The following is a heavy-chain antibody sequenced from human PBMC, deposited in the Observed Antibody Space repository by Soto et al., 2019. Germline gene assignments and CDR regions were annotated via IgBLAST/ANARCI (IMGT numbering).Heavy chain of an antibody. CDR2: ISAYNGNT. V-gene: IGHV1-18*01. CDR3: ARDPPPPDY. Sequence: QVQLVQSGAEVKKPGASVKVSCKASGYTFAGYAISWMRQAPGQGLEWMGWISAYNGNTNYAQKLQGRVTMTTSTSTSTAYMEPRSLRSDDTAVYYCARDPPPPDYWGQGTLVTVSS. J-gene: IGHJ4*02. CDR1: GYTFAGYA.